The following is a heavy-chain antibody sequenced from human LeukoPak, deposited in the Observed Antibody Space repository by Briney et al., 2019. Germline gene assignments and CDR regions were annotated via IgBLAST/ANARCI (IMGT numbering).Heavy chain of an antibody. J-gene: IGHJ5*02. CDR1: GGSISSGDYY. CDR2: IYYSGST. Sequence: SETLSLTCTVSGGSISSGDYYWSWIRQPPGKGLEWIGNIYYSGSTYYNPSLKSRVTISVDTSKNQFSLKLSSVTAADTAVYYCARNTIFGGWFDPWGQGTLVTVSS. D-gene: IGHD3-3*01. V-gene: IGHV4-30-4*01. CDR3: ARNTIFGGWFDP.